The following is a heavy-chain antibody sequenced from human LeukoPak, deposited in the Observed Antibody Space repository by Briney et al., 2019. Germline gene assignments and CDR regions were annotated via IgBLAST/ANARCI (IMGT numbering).Heavy chain of an antibody. D-gene: IGHD3-16*02. J-gene: IGHJ4*02. CDR3: AREYDYVWGSYRYRTGGFDY. Sequence: SETLSLTCAVYGGSFSGYYWSWIRQPPGKGLEWIGEINHSGSTNYNPSLKSRVTISVGTSKNQFSLKLSSVTAADTAVYYCAREYDYVWGSYRYRTGGFDYWGQGTLVTVSS. CDR1: GGSFSGYY. V-gene: IGHV4-34*01. CDR2: INHSGST.